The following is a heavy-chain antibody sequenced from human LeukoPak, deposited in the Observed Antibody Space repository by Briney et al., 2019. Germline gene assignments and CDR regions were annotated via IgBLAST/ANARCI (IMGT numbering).Heavy chain of an antibody. CDR2: IYTSGST. Sequence: PSETLSLTCTVSGGSISSHDWTWIRQPAGKGLEWIGRIYTSGSTNYNPSLKSRVTISVDKSKNQFSLKLSSVTAADTAVYYCARGPPYSSGWHWGHPFDYWGQGTLVTVSS. CDR3: ARGPPYSSGWHWGHPFDY. V-gene: IGHV4-4*07. J-gene: IGHJ4*02. CDR1: GGSISSHD. D-gene: IGHD6-19*01.